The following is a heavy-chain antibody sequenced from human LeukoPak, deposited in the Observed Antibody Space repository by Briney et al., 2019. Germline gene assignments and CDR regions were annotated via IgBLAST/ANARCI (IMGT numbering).Heavy chain of an antibody. Sequence: SETLSLTCTVSGGPISSYYWSWIRQPPGKGLEWIGYIYYSGSTNYNPSLKSRVTISVDTSKNQFSLKLSSVTAADTAVYYCARVSDILTGLDYWGQGTLVTVSS. J-gene: IGHJ4*02. CDR2: IYYSGST. D-gene: IGHD3-9*01. CDR1: GGPISSYY. CDR3: ARVSDILTGLDY. V-gene: IGHV4-59*01.